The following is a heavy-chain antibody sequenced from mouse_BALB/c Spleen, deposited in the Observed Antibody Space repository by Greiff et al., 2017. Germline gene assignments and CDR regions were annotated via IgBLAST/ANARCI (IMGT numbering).Heavy chain of an antibody. V-gene: IGHV5-6-5*01. CDR2: ISSGGST. CDR3: ARAYYGYVGAY. Sequence: EVMLVESGGGLVKPGGSLKLSCAASGFTFSSYAMSWVRQTPEKRLEWVASISSGGSTYYPDSVKGRFTISRDNAKNNLYLQMSSLKSEDTAMYYCARAYYGYVGAYWGQGTLVTVSA. CDR1: GFTFSSYA. J-gene: IGHJ3*01. D-gene: IGHD1-2*01.